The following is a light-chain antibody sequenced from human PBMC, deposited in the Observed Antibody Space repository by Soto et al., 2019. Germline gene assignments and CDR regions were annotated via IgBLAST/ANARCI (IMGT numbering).Light chain of an antibody. Sequence: EIVLTQSPGTLSLSPGERVTLSCRASQSVSTNKLAWYQQKPGQAPRLLIYGASSRATGIPDRFSGSGSGTDFTLTISRLAPEDFAVYCCQQYGRSPGTFGQGTKLEIK. CDR1: QSVSTNK. CDR2: GAS. CDR3: QQYGRSPGT. V-gene: IGKV3-20*01. J-gene: IGKJ2*01.